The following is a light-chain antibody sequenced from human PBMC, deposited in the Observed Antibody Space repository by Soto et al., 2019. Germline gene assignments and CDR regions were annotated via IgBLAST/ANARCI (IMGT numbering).Light chain of an antibody. CDR3: QQYDRSPWT. CDR1: QSVSSSY. V-gene: IGKV3-20*01. Sequence: EIVLTQSPGTLSLSPGERATLSCRASQSVSSSYLAWYQQKPGQAPRLLIYGTSNRATGIPDRFSGSGSGTEFTLTISKLEPEDFAVYYCQQYDRSPWTFGQGTKVEIK. J-gene: IGKJ1*01. CDR2: GTS.